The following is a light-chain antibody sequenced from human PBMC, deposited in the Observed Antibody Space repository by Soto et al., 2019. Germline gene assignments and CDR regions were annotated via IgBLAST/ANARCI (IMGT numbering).Light chain of an antibody. J-gene: IGLJ1*01. CDR1: SSNIGSNT. CDR3: AAWEDSLNGLV. V-gene: IGLV1-44*01. CDR2: NNN. Sequence: QSALTQPPSASGTPGQRVTISCSGSSSNIGSNTVNWYQQLPGTALKLLSYNNNQRPSGVPDRLSGSKSGTSASLAISGLQSDDEADYYCAAWEDSLNGLVVGTGTKVTVL.